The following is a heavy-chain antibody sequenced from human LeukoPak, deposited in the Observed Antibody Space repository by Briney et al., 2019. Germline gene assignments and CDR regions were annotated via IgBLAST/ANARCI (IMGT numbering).Heavy chain of an antibody. CDR1: GFTLSSHY. V-gene: IGHV3-53*01. CDR3: AKSYSTAWYSFDY. J-gene: IGHJ4*02. D-gene: IGHD6-19*01. Sequence: PGGSLRLSCAASGFTLSSHYMSWVRQAPGKGLEWVSVIYSGGGTYYADSVKGRFTISRDSSKNTLCLQMNSLRVEDTAVYYCAKSYSTAWYSFDYWGQGTLVTVSS. CDR2: IYSGGGT.